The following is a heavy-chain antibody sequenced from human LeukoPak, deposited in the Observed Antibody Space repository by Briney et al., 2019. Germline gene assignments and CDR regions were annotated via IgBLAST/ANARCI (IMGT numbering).Heavy chain of an antibody. V-gene: IGHV4-59*01. CDR3: ASGEVTFDY. CDR2: IDYSVST. CDR1: GGSISNYY. D-gene: IGHD3-10*01. J-gene: IGHJ4*02. Sequence: PSETLSLTCTVSGGSISNYYWSWIRQPPGKGLEWIGYIDYSVSTNYNPSRKSRVSISLDTSKNHFSLKLRSLTAADTAVYYCASGEVTFDYWGQGTLVTVSS.